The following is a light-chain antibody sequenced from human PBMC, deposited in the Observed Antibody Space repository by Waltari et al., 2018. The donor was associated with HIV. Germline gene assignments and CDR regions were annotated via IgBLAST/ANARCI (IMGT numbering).Light chain of an antibody. CDR1: QDISRY. V-gene: IGKV1-9*01. CDR2: AAS. J-gene: IGKJ4*01. CDR3: QQLNSYPS. Sequence: DIQLTQSPSFLSTSVGDTVTITCRASQDISRYLAWYQKKPGKAPNLLLYAASTFHSGVPSRFSGSGSGTEFTLTISSLQPEDFATYYCQQLNSYPSFGGGTKVE.